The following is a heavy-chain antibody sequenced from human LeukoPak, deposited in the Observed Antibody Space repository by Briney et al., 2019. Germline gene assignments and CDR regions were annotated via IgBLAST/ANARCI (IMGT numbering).Heavy chain of an antibody. D-gene: IGHD2-2*01. V-gene: IGHV3-23*01. CDR1: GFTFSSYA. J-gene: IGHJ4*02. CDR2: ISGSGGST. Sequence: GGSLRLTCVASGFTFSSYAMSWVRQAPGKGLEWVSAISGSGGSTYYADSVKGRFTISRDNSKNTLYLQMNSLRAEDTAVYYCARETRIVVVPAASFDYWGQGTLVTVSS. CDR3: ARETRIVVVPAASFDY.